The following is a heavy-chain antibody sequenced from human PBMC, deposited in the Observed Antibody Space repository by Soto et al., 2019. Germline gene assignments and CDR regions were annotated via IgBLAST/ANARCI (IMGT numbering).Heavy chain of an antibody. J-gene: IGHJ6*02. Sequence: LSLTCTVSGDSISRNGFFWTWIRQHPGKGLEWIGYIYNSGSSYYNPSLKSRVIISVDTSKNHFSLNLTAVTAADTAVYYCARGTMLRGPGYYYAMDVWGQGTKVTVSS. CDR3: ARGTMLRGPGYYYAMDV. D-gene: IGHD3-10*01. CDR2: IYNSGSS. V-gene: IGHV4-31*03. CDR1: GDSISRNGFF.